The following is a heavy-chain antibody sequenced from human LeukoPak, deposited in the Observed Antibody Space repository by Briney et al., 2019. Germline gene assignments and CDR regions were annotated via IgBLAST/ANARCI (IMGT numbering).Heavy chain of an antibody. CDR3: ARDSSGYLSEWSFDI. Sequence: EASVKVSCTASGYTFTSYGISWVRQAPGQGLEWMGWISAYNGNTNYAQKLQGRVTMTTDTSTSTAYMELRSLRSDDTAVYYCARDSSGYLSEWSFDIWGQGTMVTVSS. D-gene: IGHD3-22*01. CDR1: GYTFTSYG. CDR2: ISAYNGNT. V-gene: IGHV1-18*01. J-gene: IGHJ3*02.